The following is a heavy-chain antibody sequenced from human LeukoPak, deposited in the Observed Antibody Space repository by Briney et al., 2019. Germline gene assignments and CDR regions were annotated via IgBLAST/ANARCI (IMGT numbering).Heavy chain of an antibody. Sequence: PSQTLSLTCTVSGGSISSGGYYWSWIRQHPGKGLEWIGYIYYSGSTYYNPSLKSPATISVDTSKNQFSLKLSSVTAADTAVYYCARGGSYSDNWFDPWGQGTLVTVSS. CDR2: IYYSGST. D-gene: IGHD2-15*01. J-gene: IGHJ5*02. CDR3: ARGGSYSDNWFDP. CDR1: GGSISSGGYY. V-gene: IGHV4-31*01.